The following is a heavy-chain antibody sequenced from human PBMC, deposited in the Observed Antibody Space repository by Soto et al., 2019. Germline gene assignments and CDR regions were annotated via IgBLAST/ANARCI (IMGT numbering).Heavy chain of an antibody. V-gene: IGHV4-34*01. D-gene: IGHD3-22*01. CDR3: ARGDPDGDDSSGYSGPSGY. CDR2: INHSGST. J-gene: IGHJ4*02. Sequence: QVQLQQWGAGLLKPSETLSLTCAAYGGSFGGYYWSWIGNPPGRGLEGFGEINHSGSTNYNPSLKSRVTISVDTSKNQFSLKLSSVTAADTAVYYCARGDPDGDDSSGYSGPSGYWGQGTLVTVSS. CDR1: GGSFGGYY.